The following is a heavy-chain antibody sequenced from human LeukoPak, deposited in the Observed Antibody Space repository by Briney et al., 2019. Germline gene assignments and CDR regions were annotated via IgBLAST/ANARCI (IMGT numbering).Heavy chain of an antibody. Sequence: PSQTLSLTCAVSGGSISSSNWWSWVRQPPGKGLEWIGEIYHSGSTNYNPSLKSRVTISVDKSKNQFSLKLSSVTAADTAVYYCARAGYSSGPYYYYYGMDVWGKGTTATVSS. CDR3: ARAGYSSGPYYYYYGMDV. J-gene: IGHJ6*04. CDR2: IYHSGST. D-gene: IGHD6-19*01. CDR1: GGSISSSNW. V-gene: IGHV4-4*02.